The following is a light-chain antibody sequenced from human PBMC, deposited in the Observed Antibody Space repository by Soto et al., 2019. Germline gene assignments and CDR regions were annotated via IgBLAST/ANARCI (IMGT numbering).Light chain of an antibody. J-gene: IGKJ1*01. Sequence: DIQMTQSPSTLSASVGDRVTITCRASQSISSWLAWYQQKPGKAPKLLIYTASSLESGVPSRFSGSGSGTEFTLTISSLQPDDFATYYCQQYNSYAWTFGQGTKGDIK. CDR3: QQYNSYAWT. CDR1: QSISSW. CDR2: TAS. V-gene: IGKV1-5*03.